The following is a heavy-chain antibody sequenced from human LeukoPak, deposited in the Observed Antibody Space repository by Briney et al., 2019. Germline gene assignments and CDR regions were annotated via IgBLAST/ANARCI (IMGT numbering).Heavy chain of an antibody. V-gene: IGHV4-30-4*01. CDR3: ARGRANYCSSTSCYRYNWFDP. Sequence: SETLSLTCIVSGGSISSGDYYWSWIRQPPGKGLEWIGYIYYSGSTYYNPSLKSRVTISVDTSKNQFSLKLSSVTAADTAVYYCARGRANYCSSTSCYRYNWFDPWGQGTLVTVSS. D-gene: IGHD2-2*01. CDR2: IYYSGST. J-gene: IGHJ5*02. CDR1: GGSISSGDYY.